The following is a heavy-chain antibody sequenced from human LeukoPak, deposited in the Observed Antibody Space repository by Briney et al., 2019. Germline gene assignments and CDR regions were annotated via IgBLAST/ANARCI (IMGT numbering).Heavy chain of an antibody. CDR1: GFTFSSYA. Sequence: GGSLRLSCAASGFTFSSYAMSWVRQAPGKGLEWVSAISGSGGSTYYADSVKGRFTISRDNSKNTLYLQMNSLRAEDTAVYYCAKGNYPIFGVVIVRGSFRPYYFDYWGQGTLVTVSS. D-gene: IGHD3-3*01. V-gene: IGHV3-23*01. CDR2: ISGSGGST. CDR3: AKGNYPIFGVVIVRGSFRPYYFDY. J-gene: IGHJ4*02.